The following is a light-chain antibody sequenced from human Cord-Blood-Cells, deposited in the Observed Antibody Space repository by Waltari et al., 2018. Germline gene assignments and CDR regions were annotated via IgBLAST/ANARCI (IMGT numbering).Light chain of an antibody. Sequence: EIVLTQSPGTLSSSPGERATLSCRASQSVSSSYLAWYRQKPGQAPRLLIYGASSRATGIPDRFSGSGSGTDFTLTISRLEPEDFAVYYCQQYGSSSWTFGQGTKVEIK. CDR1: QSVSSSY. J-gene: IGKJ1*01. CDR3: QQYGSSSWT. CDR2: GAS. V-gene: IGKV3-20*01.